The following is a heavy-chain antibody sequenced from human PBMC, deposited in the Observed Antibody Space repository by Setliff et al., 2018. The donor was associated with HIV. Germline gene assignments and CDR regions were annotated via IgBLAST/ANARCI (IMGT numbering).Heavy chain of an antibody. V-gene: IGHV4-61*01. CDR1: GGSVGSGSYY. J-gene: IGHJ4*02. Sequence: PSETLSLTCTVSGGSVGSGSYYWSWLRQPPGKGLEWIGYIYYTGSTNYNPSLKSRVTISVDTSKNQFSLKLSSVTAADTAVYYCVRDDYGYNGKGFDYWGPGTLVTVSS. D-gene: IGHD4-17*01. CDR3: VRDDYGYNGKGFDY. CDR2: IYYTGST.